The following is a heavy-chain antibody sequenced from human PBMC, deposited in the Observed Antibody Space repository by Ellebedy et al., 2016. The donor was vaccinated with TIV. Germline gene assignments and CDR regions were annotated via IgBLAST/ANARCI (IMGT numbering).Heavy chain of an antibody. V-gene: IGHV4-59*01. D-gene: IGHD4-11*01. J-gene: IGHJ3*02. Sequence: PSETLSLTCTVSGDSISSYYWSWIRQPPGKGLEWIGYVYYSGNTNYNPSLKSRVTLSVDTSKNQSSLRLTSVTAADTAVYKCARERRDSSYEAYDIWGPGTMVTVSS. CDR2: VYYSGNT. CDR1: GDSISSYY. CDR3: ARERRDSSYEAYDI.